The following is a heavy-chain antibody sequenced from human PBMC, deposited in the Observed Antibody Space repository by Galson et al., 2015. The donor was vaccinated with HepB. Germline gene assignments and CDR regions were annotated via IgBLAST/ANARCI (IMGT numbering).Heavy chain of an antibody. CDR2: ISWNSGSI. CDR3: AKDGLKQSPYYYYYYGMDV. V-gene: IGHV3-9*01. J-gene: IGHJ6*02. CDR1: GFTFDDYA. Sequence: SLRLSCAASGFTFDDYAMHWVRQAPGKGLEWVSGISWNSGSIGYADSVKGRFTISRDNAKNSLYLQMNSLRAEDTALYYCAKDGLKQSPYYYYYYGMDVWGQGTTVTVSS.